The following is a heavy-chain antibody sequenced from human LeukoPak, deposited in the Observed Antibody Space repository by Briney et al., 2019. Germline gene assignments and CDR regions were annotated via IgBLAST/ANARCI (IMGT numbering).Heavy chain of an antibody. CDR3: VKLGFGELFDLTWFDP. CDR2: ISYDRSNK. V-gene: IGHV3-30*18. J-gene: IGHJ5*02. D-gene: IGHD3-10*01. CDR1: GFTFSSYG. Sequence: RPGRSLRLSCAASGFTFSSYGMHWVRQAPGKGLAWVAAISYDRSNKYYADSVKGRFTISRDNSKNTLYLKMKRLRADDTAVYYCVKLGFGELFDLTWFDPWGQGTLVTVSS.